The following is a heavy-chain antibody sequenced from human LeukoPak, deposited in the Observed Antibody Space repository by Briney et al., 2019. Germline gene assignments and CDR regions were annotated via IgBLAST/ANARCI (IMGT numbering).Heavy chain of an antibody. D-gene: IGHD3-9*01. J-gene: IGHJ4*02. V-gene: IGHV4-59*01. Sequence: PSETLSLTXTVSGGSISSYYWSWIRQPPGKGLEWIGYIYYSGSTNYNPSLKSRVTISVDTSKNQFSLKLSSVTAADTAVYHCARGLRYFDWLLYGYWGQGTLVTVSS. CDR1: GGSISSYY. CDR2: IYYSGST. CDR3: ARGLRYFDWLLYGY.